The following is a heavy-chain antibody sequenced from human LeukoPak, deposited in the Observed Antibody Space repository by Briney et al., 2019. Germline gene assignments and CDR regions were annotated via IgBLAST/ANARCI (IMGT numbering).Heavy chain of an antibody. CDR1: GYTFTSYY. D-gene: IGHD3-10*01. V-gene: IGHV1-46*01. Sequence: ASVTVSCKASGYTFTSYYMHWVRQAPGQGLEWMGIINPSGGSTSYAQKFQGRVTMTRDTSTSTVYMELSSLRSEDTAVYYCTSTGWLGDAFDIWGQGTMVTVSS. CDR3: TSTGWLGDAFDI. J-gene: IGHJ3*02. CDR2: INPSGGST.